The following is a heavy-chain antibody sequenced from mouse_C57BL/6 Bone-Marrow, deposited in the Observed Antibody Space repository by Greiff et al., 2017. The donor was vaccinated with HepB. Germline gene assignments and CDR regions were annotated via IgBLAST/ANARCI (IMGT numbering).Heavy chain of an antibody. Sequence: VQLKESGGGLVKPGGSLKLSCAASGFTFSSYAMSWVRQTPEKRLEWVATISDGGSYTYYPDNVKGRFTISRDNAKNNLYLQMSHLKSEDTAMYYCAREDSTWFAYWGQGTLVTVSA. V-gene: IGHV5-4*01. D-gene: IGHD2-5*01. CDR2: ISDGGSYT. CDR1: GFTFSSYA. J-gene: IGHJ3*01. CDR3: AREDSTWFAY.